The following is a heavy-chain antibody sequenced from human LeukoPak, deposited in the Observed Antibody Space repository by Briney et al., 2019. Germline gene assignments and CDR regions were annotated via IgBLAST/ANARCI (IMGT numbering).Heavy chain of an antibody. CDR3: AKDLTPDGLFELDY. CDR2: IKQDGSEK. CDR1: GFIFDDYG. Sequence: PGGSLRLSCAASGFIFDDYGMTWVRQAPGKGLEWVANIKQDGSEKYYVDSVKGRFTISRDNAKNSLYLQMNSLRAEDTAVYYCAKDLTPDGLFELDYWGQGTLVTVSS. D-gene: IGHD3-9*01. J-gene: IGHJ4*02. V-gene: IGHV3-7*03.